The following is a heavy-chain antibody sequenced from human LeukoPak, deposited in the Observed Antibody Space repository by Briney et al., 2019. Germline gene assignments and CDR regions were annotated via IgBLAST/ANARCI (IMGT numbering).Heavy chain of an antibody. J-gene: IGHJ4*02. CDR2: IHPEGNEK. D-gene: IGHD3-3*01. V-gene: IGHV3-7*01. Sequence: GGSLRLSCAVSGFSFTNFWMSWVRQAPGRGLEWVANIHPEGNEKYHVESVKGRFTISRDNAKNSLYLQMNSLRAEDTAVYYCARMDYDFWSGYYIDAYWGQGTLVTVSS. CDR1: GFSFTNFW. CDR3: ARMDYDFWSGYYIDAY.